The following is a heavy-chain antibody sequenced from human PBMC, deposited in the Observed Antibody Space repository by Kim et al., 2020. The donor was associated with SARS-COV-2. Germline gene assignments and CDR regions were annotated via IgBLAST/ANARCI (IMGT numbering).Heavy chain of an antibody. J-gene: IGHJ5*02. Sequence: ASVKVSCKASGYTFTSYDINWVRQATGQGLEWMGWMNPNSGNTGYAQKFQGRVTMTRNTSISTAYMELSSLRSEDTAVYYCARGPIGRWLRKNNWFDPWGQGTLVTVSS. D-gene: IGHD5-12*01. CDR1: GYTFTSYD. CDR3: ARGPIGRWLRKNNWFDP. CDR2: MNPNSGNT. V-gene: IGHV1-8*01.